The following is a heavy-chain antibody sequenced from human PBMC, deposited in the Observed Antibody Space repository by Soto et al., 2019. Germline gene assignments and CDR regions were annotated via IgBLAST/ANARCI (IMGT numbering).Heavy chain of an antibody. J-gene: IGHJ6*02. V-gene: IGHV1-18*04. CDR3: ALTIFGVEHYYGMDV. CDR2: ISAYNGNT. CDR1: GYTFTSYG. Sequence: QVQLVQSGAEEKKPGASVKVSCNASGYTFTSYGISWVRQAPGQGLEWMGWISAYNGNTNYAQKLQGRVTMTTDTSTSTAYMELRSLRSDDTAVYYCALTIFGVEHYYGMDVWVQGTTVTVSS. D-gene: IGHD3-3*01.